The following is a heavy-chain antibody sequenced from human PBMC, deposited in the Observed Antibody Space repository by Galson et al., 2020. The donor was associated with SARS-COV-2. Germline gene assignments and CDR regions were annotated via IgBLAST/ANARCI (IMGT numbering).Heavy chain of an antibody. CDR3: ARDYYDSSGYLWS. CDR2: IHHSGNT. V-gene: IGHV4-38-2*02. D-gene: IGHD3-22*01. J-gene: IGHJ5*01. CDR1: GYSVSSDYY. Sequence: ASETLSLTCTVSGYSVSSDYYWCWIRQPPGKGLEWIGSIHHSGNTYYNPSLKRRITMSVDTSKNQFSLKLNSVTAADTAVYYCARDYYDSSGYLWSWGQGTLVTVSS.